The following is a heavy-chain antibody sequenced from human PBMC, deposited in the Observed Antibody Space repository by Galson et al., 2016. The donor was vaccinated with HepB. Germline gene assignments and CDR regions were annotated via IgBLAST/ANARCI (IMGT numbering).Heavy chain of an antibody. J-gene: IGHJ4*02. Sequence: SLRLSCAASGFTFSTYGMHWVRQAPGKGLGWVSSISSSSSYIYYADSVKGRFTISRDNAKNSLYLQMNSLRAEDTAVYYCARGDIVGAIFDYWGQGTLVTVSS. V-gene: IGHV3-21*01. CDR3: ARGDIVGAIFDY. D-gene: IGHD1-26*01. CDR1: GFTFSTYG. CDR2: ISSSSSYI.